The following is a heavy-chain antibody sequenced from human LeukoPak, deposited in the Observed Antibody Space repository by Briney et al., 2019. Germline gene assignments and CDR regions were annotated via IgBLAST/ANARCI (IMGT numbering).Heavy chain of an antibody. V-gene: IGHV3-53*01. CDR3: AREGQDNWFDP. J-gene: IGHJ5*02. Sequence: ETLSLTCAVYGGSFSGYYWSWVRQAPGKGLEWVSVIYSGGSTYYADSVKGRFTISRDNSKNTLYLQMNSLRAEDTAVYYCAREGQDNWFDPWGQGTLVTVSS. CDR1: GGSFSGYY. CDR2: IYSGGST.